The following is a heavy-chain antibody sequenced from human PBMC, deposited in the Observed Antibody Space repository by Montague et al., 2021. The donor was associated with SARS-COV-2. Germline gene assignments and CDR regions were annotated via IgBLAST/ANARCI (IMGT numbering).Heavy chain of an antibody. J-gene: IGHJ3*02. CDR2: IYYSGSS. V-gene: IGHV4-39*01. CDR1: GGSISSSCCN. D-gene: IGHD3-22*01. CDR3: TRFPTAYYYVSKAATANPYGFDI. Sequence: SETLSLTCTVSGGSISSSCCNWGWLRQRHGKGLDGVVSIYYSGSSYSNPSLKSRVTISVYTSKNQFSLNLSSVTAADTAVYYCTRFPTAYYYVSKAATANPYGFDIWGQGTMVTVSS.